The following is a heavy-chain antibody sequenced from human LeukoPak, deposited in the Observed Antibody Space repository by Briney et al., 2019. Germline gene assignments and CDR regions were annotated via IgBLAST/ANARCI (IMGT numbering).Heavy chain of an antibody. CDR1: GFTFSTNW. CDR3: ARGPGALDYGDYYFDY. Sequence: GGSLTLSCAASGFTFSTNWMSWVRQAPGKGLEWVANIKPDGSEKYYVDSVKGRFTISRDNAENSLYLQMNSLRAEDAAVYYCARGPGALDYGDYYFDYWGQGTLVTVSS. D-gene: IGHD4-17*01. J-gene: IGHJ4*02. V-gene: IGHV3-7*02. CDR2: IKPDGSEK.